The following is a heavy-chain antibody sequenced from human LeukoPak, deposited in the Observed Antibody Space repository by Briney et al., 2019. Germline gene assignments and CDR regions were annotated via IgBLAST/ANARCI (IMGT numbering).Heavy chain of an antibody. D-gene: IGHD5-24*01. J-gene: IGHJ4*02. CDR3: ASTGDGYNYFDY. CDR1: GGTFSSYA. CDR2: IIPILGIA. Sequence: SVKVSCKASGGTFSSYAISWVRQAPGQGLEWMGRIIPILGIANYARKFQGRVTITADKSTSTAYMELSSLRSEDTAVYYCASTGDGYNYFDYWGQGTLVTASS. V-gene: IGHV1-69*04.